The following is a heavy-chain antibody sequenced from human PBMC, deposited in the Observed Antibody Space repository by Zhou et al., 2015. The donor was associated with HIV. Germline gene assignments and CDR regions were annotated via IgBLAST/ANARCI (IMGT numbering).Heavy chain of an antibody. CDR1: GFIFDDYA. Sequence: EVQLVESGGKLIQPGRSLRISCEASGFIFDDYAMYWVRQAPGKGLEWVSGISWNSGSIGYADFVKGRFVISRDKSRSTLYLQMNSLRPEDTAVYYCAKEIFTGYVSIVPADWGQGTLVTVSS. CDR3: AKEIFTGYVSIVPAD. D-gene: IGHD5-12*01. CDR2: ISWNSGSI. V-gene: IGHV3-9*01. J-gene: IGHJ4*02.